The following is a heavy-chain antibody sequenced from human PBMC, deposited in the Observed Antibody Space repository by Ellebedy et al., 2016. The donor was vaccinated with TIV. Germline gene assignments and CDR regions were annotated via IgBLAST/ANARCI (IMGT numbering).Heavy chain of an antibody. J-gene: IGHJ5*02. D-gene: IGHD3-16*02. CDR3: AKDQRGLSPFDP. V-gene: IGHV3-23*01. CDR2: ISGSGGST. CDR1: GFTFSGYS. Sequence: GGSLRLXXAASGFTFSGYSMNWVRQAPGKGLEWVSAISGSGGSTYYADSVKGRFTISRDNSKNTLYLQMNSLRAEDTAVYYCAKDQRGLSPFDPWGQGTLVTVSS.